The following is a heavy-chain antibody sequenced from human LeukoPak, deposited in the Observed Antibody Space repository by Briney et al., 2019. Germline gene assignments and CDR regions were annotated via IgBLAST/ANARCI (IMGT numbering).Heavy chain of an antibody. D-gene: IGHD1-26*01. Sequence: SETLSLTCTVSGGSISSGSYYWSWIRQPAGKGLEWIGRIYTSGSTNYNPSLKSRVTIAVDTSKNQFSLKLSSLTAADTAVYYCARVMGSGSYRSFDYWGQGTLVTVSS. V-gene: IGHV4-61*02. CDR2: IYTSGST. CDR1: GGSISSGSYY. CDR3: ARVMGSGSYRSFDY. J-gene: IGHJ4*02.